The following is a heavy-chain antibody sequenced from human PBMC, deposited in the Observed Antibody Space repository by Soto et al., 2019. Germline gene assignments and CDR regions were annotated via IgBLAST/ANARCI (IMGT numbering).Heavy chain of an antibody. D-gene: IGHD3-10*01. Sequence: EVQLLESGGGLVQPGGSLRLSCAASGFTFSSYAMSWVRQAPGKGLEWVSAISGSGGSTYYADSVKGRFTISRDNSKNTLYLQMNSLRAEDTAVYYCAKTRKGHYYGSGSYYIPYFDYWGQGTLVTVSS. J-gene: IGHJ4*02. CDR3: AKTRKGHYYGSGSYYIPYFDY. V-gene: IGHV3-23*01. CDR1: GFTFSSYA. CDR2: ISGSGGST.